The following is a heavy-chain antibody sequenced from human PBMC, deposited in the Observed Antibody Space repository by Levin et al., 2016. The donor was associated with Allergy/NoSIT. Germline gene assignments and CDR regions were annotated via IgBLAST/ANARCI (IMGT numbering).Heavy chain of an antibody. D-gene: IGHD3-3*02. CDR3: ARGPPSRTFHDY. V-gene: IGHV1-8*01. CDR2: MSPNSGNS. J-gene: IGHJ4*02. Sequence: ASVKVSCKASGYTFTSYDINWVRQATGQGLEWVGWMSPNSGNSGYAQKLQGRVTMTRDTSTNTVYMELSSLKSEDTAVYYCARGPPSRTFHDYWGQGTLVTVSS. CDR1: GYTFTSYD.